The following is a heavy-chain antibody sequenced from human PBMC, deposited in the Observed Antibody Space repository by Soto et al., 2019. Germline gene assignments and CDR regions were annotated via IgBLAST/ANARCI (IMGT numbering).Heavy chain of an antibody. D-gene: IGHD1-1*01. CDR1: GGSLSGYY. Sequence: QVQLQQWGAGLLKPSETLSLTCAVYGGSLSGYYGNWIRQSPGKGLEWIGEINYSGSTNYNPSIKSRVTISIDTSKNQCAVKLGCVTAADAAVYYCARTRNLDVWGQGTTVTVSS. V-gene: IGHV4-34*01. CDR3: ARTRNLDV. J-gene: IGHJ6*02. CDR2: INYSGST.